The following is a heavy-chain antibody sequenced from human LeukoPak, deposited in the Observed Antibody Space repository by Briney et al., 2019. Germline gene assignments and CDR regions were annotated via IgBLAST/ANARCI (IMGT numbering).Heavy chain of an antibody. CDR1: GFTFRRYS. V-gene: IGHV3-21*01. CDR3: ARSGPNDAFDI. CDR2: ISSSSSYI. Sequence: GGSLRLSCAASGFTFRRYSMNWVRQASGKGLEWVSSISSSSSYIYYADSVKGRFTISRDNAKNSLYLQMNSRRAEDTAVYYCARSGPNDAFDIWGQGTMVTVSS. J-gene: IGHJ3*02. D-gene: IGHD3-10*01.